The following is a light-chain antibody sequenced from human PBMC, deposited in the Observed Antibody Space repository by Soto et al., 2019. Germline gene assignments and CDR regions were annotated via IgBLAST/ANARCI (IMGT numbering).Light chain of an antibody. J-gene: IGKJ1*01. V-gene: IGKV1-27*01. CDR3: QKYNNAPWT. CDR1: QGFSNS. CDR2: AAS. Sequence: DIQLTQSPSFLSASVGDRVTITCRASQGFSNSLAWYQQEPGKVPKLLIYAASTLQSGVPSRFSGSGSGTDFTLTISSLQPEDVATYYCQKYNNAPWTFGQGTRVEIK.